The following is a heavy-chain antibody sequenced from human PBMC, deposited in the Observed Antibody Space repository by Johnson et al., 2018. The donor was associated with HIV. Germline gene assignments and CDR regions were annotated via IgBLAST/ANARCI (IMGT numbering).Heavy chain of an antibody. CDR3: ARVPWSLDAFDI. CDR1: GFTFSSYD. D-gene: IGHD2-15*01. V-gene: IGHV3-13*01. J-gene: IGHJ3*02. CDR2: IGTAGDT. Sequence: VQLVESGGGVVQPGGSLRLSCAASGFTFSSYDMHWVRQAKGKGLEWVSAIGTAGDTYYPGSVKGRFTISRDNSKNTLYLQMNSLRAEDTAVYYCARVPWSLDAFDIWGQGTVVTVSS.